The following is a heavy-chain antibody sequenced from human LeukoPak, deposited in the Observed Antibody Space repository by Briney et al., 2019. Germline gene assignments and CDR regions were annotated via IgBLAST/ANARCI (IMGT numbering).Heavy chain of an antibody. J-gene: IGHJ4*02. Sequence: GGSLRLSCAASGFTFSNYAVSWVRQAPGKGLEWVSSISSDSSDIHYVDSVKGRFTISRDNARNSLYLQMNNLRAEDTAVYFCASLPWLVRWIYYWGQGTLVTVSS. D-gene: IGHD6-19*01. V-gene: IGHV3-21*06. CDR1: GFTFSNYA. CDR3: ASLPWLVRWIYY. CDR2: ISSDSSDI.